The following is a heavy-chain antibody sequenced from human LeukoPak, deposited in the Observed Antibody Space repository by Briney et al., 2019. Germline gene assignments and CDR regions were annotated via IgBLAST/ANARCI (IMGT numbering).Heavy chain of an antibody. CDR3: ARVYYDSSGNFDY. D-gene: IGHD3-22*01. CDR1: GFTFSSYA. J-gene: IGHJ4*02. Sequence: PGGSLGLSCAASGFTFSSYAMHWVRQAPGKGLEYVSAISSNGGSTYYANSVKGRFTISRDNSKNTLYLQMGSLRAEDMAVYYCARVYYDSSGNFDYWGQGTLVTVSS. CDR2: ISSNGGST. V-gene: IGHV3-64*01.